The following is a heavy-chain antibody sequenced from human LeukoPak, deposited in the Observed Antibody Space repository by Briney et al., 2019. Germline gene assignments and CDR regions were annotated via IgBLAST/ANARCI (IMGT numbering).Heavy chain of an antibody. CDR3: ARVKEGYSSRAPWFDP. CDR1: GYTFTSYD. J-gene: IGHJ5*02. CDR2: MNPNSGNT. Sequence: ASVKVSCKASGYTFTSYDINWVRQATGQGLEWMGWMNPNSGNTGYAQKFQGRVTMTRNTPISTAYMELSSLRSEDTAVYYCARVKEGYSSRAPWFDPWGQGTLVTVSS. D-gene: IGHD6-13*01. V-gene: IGHV1-8*01.